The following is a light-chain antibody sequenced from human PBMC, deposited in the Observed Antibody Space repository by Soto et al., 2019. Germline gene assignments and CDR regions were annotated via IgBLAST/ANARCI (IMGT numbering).Light chain of an antibody. CDR1: QSVSSSY. CDR3: QQYGSSPFT. J-gene: IGKJ3*01. CDR2: DAS. V-gene: IGKV3D-20*01. Sequence: EIVLTQSPATLSLSPGERATLSCGASQSVSSSYLACYQQKPGLAPRLLIYDASSRATGIPDRFSGSGSGTDVTLIISRLEHEDVAVYYCQQYGSSPFTFGPGTKVDIK.